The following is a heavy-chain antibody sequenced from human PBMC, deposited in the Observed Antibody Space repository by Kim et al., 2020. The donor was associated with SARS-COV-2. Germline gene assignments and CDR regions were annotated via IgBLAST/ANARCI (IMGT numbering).Heavy chain of an antibody. Sequence: ASVNVSCRASGYTFTSYGISWVRQAPGQGLEWMGWISGYNGNTKYAQMVQGRVTMTTDTSTSTAYMEFRSLRSDDTAVYYCARGSVRGLDYYYMDVWGKG. D-gene: IGHD4-4*01. CDR1: GYTFTSYG. CDR2: ISGYNGNT. CDR3: ARGSVRGLDYYYMDV. J-gene: IGHJ6*03. V-gene: IGHV1-18*01.